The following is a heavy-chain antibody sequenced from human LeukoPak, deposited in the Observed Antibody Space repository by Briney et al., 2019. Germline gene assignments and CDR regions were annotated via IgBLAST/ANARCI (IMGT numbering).Heavy chain of an antibody. CDR3: ARDQYLDSSRFHYFDS. J-gene: IGHJ4*02. CDR1: GYTFTSYF. CDR2: INPTSGGT. Sequence: ASVKVSCKASGYTFTSYFIHWVRQAPGQGLEWMGLINPTSGGTSYAQKFQGRVTITRDTSTSTVYMELSSLREEDTALYYCARDQYLDSSRFHYFDSWGQGTLVTVSS. D-gene: IGHD6-13*01. V-gene: IGHV1-46*01.